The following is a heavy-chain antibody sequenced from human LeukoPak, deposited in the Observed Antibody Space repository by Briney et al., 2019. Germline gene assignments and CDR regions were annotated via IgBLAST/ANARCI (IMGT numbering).Heavy chain of an antibody. V-gene: IGHV5-51*01. D-gene: IGHD2-15*01. Sequence: PGESLKISCKGSGYSFTNYWIGWVRQMPGKGLEWLGIIYPDDSDIRYSPSFQGQVTISADKSINTAYLQWGSLKASDTAMYYCARVGYCSGGSCHKAFDIWGQGTMVTVSS. CDR2: IYPDDSDI. CDR1: GYSFTNYW. J-gene: IGHJ3*02. CDR3: ARVGYCSGGSCHKAFDI.